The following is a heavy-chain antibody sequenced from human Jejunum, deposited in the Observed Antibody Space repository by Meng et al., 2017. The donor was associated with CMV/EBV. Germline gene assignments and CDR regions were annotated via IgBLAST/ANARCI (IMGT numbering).Heavy chain of an antibody. CDR2: INTKGGTT. CDR1: TFDDYG. V-gene: IGHV3-20*03. D-gene: IGHD3-10*01. CDR3: ARHYYASGSYPTSGMDV. J-gene: IGHJ6*02. Sequence: TFDDYGMSWVRQVPGKGLEWVSGINTKGGTTGYADSVEGRFTISRDNAKNSLYLQMNSLRAEDTALYYCARHYYASGSYPTSGMDVWGQGTTVTVSS.